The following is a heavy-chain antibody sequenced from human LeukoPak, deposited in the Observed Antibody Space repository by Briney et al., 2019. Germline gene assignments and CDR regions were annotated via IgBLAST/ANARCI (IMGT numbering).Heavy chain of an antibody. CDR3: ARGATAGRFSLRPTGAYYMDV. CDR1: GYTFTGYY. J-gene: IGHJ6*03. CDR2: INPNSGGT. Sequence: GASVKVSCKASGYTFTGYYIHWVRQAPGQGLEWMGWINPNSGGTNYAQKFQGRVTMTRDTSINTAYMELRSLRFDDTAVYYCARGATAGRFSLRPTGAYYMDVWGKGTTVTVSS. V-gene: IGHV1-2*02. D-gene: IGHD6-13*01.